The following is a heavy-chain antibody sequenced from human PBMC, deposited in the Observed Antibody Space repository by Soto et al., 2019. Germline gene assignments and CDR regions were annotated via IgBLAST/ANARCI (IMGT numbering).Heavy chain of an antibody. CDR2: IYYSGST. CDR3: ARHAGYCSGGSCYSEWFDP. V-gene: IGHV4-39*01. D-gene: IGHD2-15*01. Sequence: PSETLSLTCTVSGGSISSSSYYWGWIRQPPGKGLEWIGSIYYSGSTYYNPSLKSRVTISVDTSKNQFSLKLSSVTAADTAVYYCARHAGYCSGGSCYSEWFDPWGQGTLVTVS. CDR1: GGSISSSSYY. J-gene: IGHJ5*02.